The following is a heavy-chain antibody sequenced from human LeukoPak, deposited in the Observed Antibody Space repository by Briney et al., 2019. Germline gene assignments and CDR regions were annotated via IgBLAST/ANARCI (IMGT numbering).Heavy chain of an antibody. CDR2: ITGSGDGT. D-gene: IGHD4/OR15-4a*01. J-gene: IGHJ4*02. CDR1: GFTFSSYA. Sequence: GGSLRLSCAASGFTFSSYAMSWVRQAPGKGLEWVSSITGSGDGTSAADSVTGRFSISRDNSKSTLYLQMNSLRVEDTAVYYCAKAGLVRGGALDSWGQGTLVTVSS. V-gene: IGHV3-23*01. CDR3: AKAGLVRGGALDS.